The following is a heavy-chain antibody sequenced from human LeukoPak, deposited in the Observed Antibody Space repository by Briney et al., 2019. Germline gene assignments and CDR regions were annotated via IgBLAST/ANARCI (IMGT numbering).Heavy chain of an antibody. CDR3: ARAYDSSGYYFDY. Sequence: QTGGSLRLSCAASGFTFDDYAMHWVRQAPGKGLEWVSGISWNSGSIGYADSVKGRFTISRDNAENSLYLRMNSLRAEDTALYYCARAYDSSGYYFDYWGQGTLVTVSS. V-gene: IGHV3-9*01. J-gene: IGHJ4*02. CDR2: ISWNSGSI. CDR1: GFTFDDYA. D-gene: IGHD3-22*01.